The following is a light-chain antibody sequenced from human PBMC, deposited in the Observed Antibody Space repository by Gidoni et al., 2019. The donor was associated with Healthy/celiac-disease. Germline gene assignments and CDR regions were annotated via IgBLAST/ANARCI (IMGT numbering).Light chain of an antibody. V-gene: IGLV2-11*01. Sequence: QSALTQPRSVSGSPGPSVTISCTGTSSDVGGYNYVSWYQQHPGKAPKLMIYDVSKRPSGVPDRFSGSKSGNTASLTISGLQAEDEADYYCCSYAGSYGGVFGTGTKVTVL. CDR3: CSYAGSYGGV. CDR2: DVS. CDR1: SSDVGGYNY. J-gene: IGLJ1*01.